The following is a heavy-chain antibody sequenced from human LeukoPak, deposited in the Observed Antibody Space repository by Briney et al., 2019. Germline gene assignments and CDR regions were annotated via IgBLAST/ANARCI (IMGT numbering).Heavy chain of an antibody. V-gene: IGHV3-33*01. J-gene: IGHJ4*02. CDR2: IWYDGSNK. CDR1: GFTFSSYG. D-gene: IGHD4-17*01. CDR3: ARDGTTVTFFDY. Sequence: GRSLRLSCAASGFTFSSYGMHWVRQAPGKGLEWVAVIWYDGSNKYYADSVKGRFTISRDNSKNTLYLQMNSLRAEDTAVYYCARDGTTVTFFDYWGQGTLVTVSS.